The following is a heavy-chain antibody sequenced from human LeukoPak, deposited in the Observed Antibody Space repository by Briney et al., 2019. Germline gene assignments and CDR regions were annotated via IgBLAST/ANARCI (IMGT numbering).Heavy chain of an antibody. V-gene: IGHV4-59*02. CDR3: ARAIAAPGSQIFSFDY. CDR1: GGSVTSYY. Sequence: PSETLSLTCSVSGGSVTSYYWSWIRQPPGKGLEWIGYIYYSGSTNYNPSLKSRVTISVDTSKNQFSLKLSSVTAADTAVYYCARAIAAPGSQIFSFDYWGQGTLVTVSS. CDR2: IYYSGST. J-gene: IGHJ4*02. D-gene: IGHD6-13*01.